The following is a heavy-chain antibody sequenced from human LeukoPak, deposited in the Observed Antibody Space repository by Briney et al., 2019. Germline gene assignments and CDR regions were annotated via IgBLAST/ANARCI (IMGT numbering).Heavy chain of an antibody. Sequence: PGGSLRLSCAASGFTFSDYYMSWIRQAPGKGLEWVSYIRSSSRTIYYADSVKGRFTISRDNAKNSLYLQMNSLRDEDTAVYYCARVDIVVVPAAMELGGMDVWGQGTTVTVSS. D-gene: IGHD2-2*03. CDR3: ARVDIVVVPAAMELGGMDV. CDR2: IRSSSRTI. CDR1: GFTFSDYY. V-gene: IGHV3-11*04. J-gene: IGHJ6*02.